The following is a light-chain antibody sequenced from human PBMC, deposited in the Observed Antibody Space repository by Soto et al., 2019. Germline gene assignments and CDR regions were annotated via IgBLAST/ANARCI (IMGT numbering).Light chain of an antibody. CDR3: QQYESLPLT. CDR2: IAS. Sequence: EIVLTQSPGTLSLSPGERATLSCRASQSVTHNHLAWYQQKRGQAPRLLIYIASARATGLPGRFSGSGSGTGFTFTISSLQPEDFATYYCQQYESLPLTFGQGTRLEIK. J-gene: IGKJ5*01. V-gene: IGKV3-20*01. CDR1: QSVTHNH.